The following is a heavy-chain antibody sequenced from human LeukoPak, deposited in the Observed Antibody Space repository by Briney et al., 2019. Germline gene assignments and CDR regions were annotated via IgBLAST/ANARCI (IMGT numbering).Heavy chain of an antibody. V-gene: IGHV3-21*01. CDR2: ISSSSSYI. CDR1: GFTFSSYS. D-gene: IGHD3-22*01. J-gene: IGHJ4*02. Sequence: GGSLRLSCAASGFTFSSYSMNWVRQAPGKGLEWVSSISSSSSYIYYADSVKGRFTISRDNAKNSLYLQMNSLRAEDTAVYYCARVPDDSSGLGDWGQGTLVTVSS. CDR3: ARVPDDSSGLGD.